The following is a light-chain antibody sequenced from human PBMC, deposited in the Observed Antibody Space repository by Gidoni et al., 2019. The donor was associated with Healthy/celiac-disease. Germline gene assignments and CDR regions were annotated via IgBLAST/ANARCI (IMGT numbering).Light chain of an antibody. V-gene: IGKV3-15*01. J-gene: IGKJ1*01. CDR3: QQYNNWPRT. CDR2: GAD. Sequence: EIVMTQSPATLSVSPGERATLSCRASQSVSSNLAVYQQKPGQAPRLLIYGADTRATGIPARFSGSGSGTEFTLTISSLQSEDFAVYYCQQYNNWPRTFXHXTKVXIK. CDR1: QSVSSN.